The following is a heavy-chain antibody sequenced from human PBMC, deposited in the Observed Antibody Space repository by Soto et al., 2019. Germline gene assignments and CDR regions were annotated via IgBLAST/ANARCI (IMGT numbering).Heavy chain of an antibody. V-gene: IGHV3-30-3*01. D-gene: IGHD6-19*01. J-gene: IGHJ3*01. CDR2: ISYAGNDN. CDR1: GFTLSSYV. CDR3: ARDRQQWLEPAGGALPF. Sequence: PGGSLRPSCAASGFTLSSYVMHWVRQAPGKGLEWVARISYAGNDNYYADSVKGRFTISRDNSKKTLYLQMTSLRADDTAVYYCARDRQQWLEPAGGALPFWGQGTMVTVSS.